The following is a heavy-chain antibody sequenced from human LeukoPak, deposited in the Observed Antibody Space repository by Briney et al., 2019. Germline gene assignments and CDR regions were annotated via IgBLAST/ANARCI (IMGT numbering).Heavy chain of an antibody. Sequence: GGSLRLSCSASGFTFSRYAMHWVRQAPGKGMEYVSGINDNGGRTHYGDSVKGRFSISRDNSKNTLHLQMSTLRAEDTALYYCVKDVGGSYAFDYWGQGILVTVAS. CDR1: GFTFSRYA. CDR2: INDNGGRT. CDR3: VKDVGGSYAFDY. V-gene: IGHV3-64D*09. D-gene: IGHD1-26*01. J-gene: IGHJ4*02.